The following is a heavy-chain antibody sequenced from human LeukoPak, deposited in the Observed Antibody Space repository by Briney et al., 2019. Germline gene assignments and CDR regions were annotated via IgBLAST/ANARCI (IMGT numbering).Heavy chain of an antibody. V-gene: IGHV4-39*01. J-gene: IGHJ6*02. CDR3: ATPWPLKSSRGYGMDV. D-gene: IGHD6-13*01. CDR2: IYYIGST. CDR1: GGSISSSSYY. Sequence: SETLSLTCTVSGGSISSSSYYWGWIRQPPGKGLEWIASIYYIGSTHYNPSLKRRGTISADTAKNQFSLKLSSVTAADTAVYYCATPWPLKSSRGYGMDVWGQGTTVTVSS.